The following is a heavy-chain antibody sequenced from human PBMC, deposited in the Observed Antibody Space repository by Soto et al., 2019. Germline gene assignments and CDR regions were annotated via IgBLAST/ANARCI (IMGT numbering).Heavy chain of an antibody. CDR1: GGSISSGGYS. CDR2: IHHSGST. D-gene: IGHD3-10*01. V-gene: IGHV4-30-2*01. Sequence: SETLSLTCAVSGGSISSGGYSWSWIRQPPGKGLEWIGYIHHSGSTYYNPSLKSRVTISVDTSKNQFSLKLSSVTAADTAVYYCACPFGDSSGYGMEVWGQGTTVTVSS. J-gene: IGHJ6*02. CDR3: ACPFGDSSGYGMEV.